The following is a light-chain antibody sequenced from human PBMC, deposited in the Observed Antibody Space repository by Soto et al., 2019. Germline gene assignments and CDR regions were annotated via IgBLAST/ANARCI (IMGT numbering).Light chain of an antibody. Sequence: QSALTQPASVSGSPGQSITISCTGISSDVGSYNYVSWYQQHPGKAPKLMIYEVRNRPSGVSDRFSGSKSGKTASLTIFGLQAEDEADYYCSSYTTSTTQVFGGGTKLTVL. CDR2: EVR. CDR1: SSDVGSYNY. J-gene: IGLJ2*01. V-gene: IGLV2-14*01. CDR3: SSYTTSTTQV.